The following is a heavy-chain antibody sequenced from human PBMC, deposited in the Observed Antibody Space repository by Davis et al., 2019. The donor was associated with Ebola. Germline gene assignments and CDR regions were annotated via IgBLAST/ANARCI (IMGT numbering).Heavy chain of an antibody. J-gene: IGHJ4*02. Sequence: GESLKISCAASGFTFSTYGMHWVRQAPGKGLEWVSVISYDGSNKYYADSVKGRFTISRDNSKNTLYLQMNSLRAEDTAVYYCANTIRDGLCDYWGQGTLVTVSS. CDR1: GFTFSTYG. CDR3: ANTIRDGLCDY. V-gene: IGHV3-30*18. D-gene: IGHD5-24*01. CDR2: ISYDGSNK.